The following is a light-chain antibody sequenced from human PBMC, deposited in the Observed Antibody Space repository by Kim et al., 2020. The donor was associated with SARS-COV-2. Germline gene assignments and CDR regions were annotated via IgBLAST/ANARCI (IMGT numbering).Light chain of an antibody. Sequence: QSVLTQPPSVSAAPGQKVTISCSGSSSNIGLNYVSWYQQFPGTAPKLVIYDTDKRPSGIPDRFSDSKSGTSATLAITGLQTGDEADYYCETWDISMNVLLFGGGTQLTVL. CDR1: SSNIGLNY. CDR2: DTD. V-gene: IGLV1-51*01. CDR3: ETWDISMNVLL. J-gene: IGLJ2*01.